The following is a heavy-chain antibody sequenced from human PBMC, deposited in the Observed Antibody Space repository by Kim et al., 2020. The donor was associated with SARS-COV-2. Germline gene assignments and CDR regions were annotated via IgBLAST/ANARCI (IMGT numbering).Heavy chain of an antibody. Sequence: ASVKVSCKASGYSFTRHYIHWVRQAPGQGLQWMGVLNYSGGHTNYEQKFQGRLTMTRDTSTSTVYMELSSLTSEDTAVYYCARDATVGASWFDPWGQGTLVTVSS. CDR3: ARDATVGASWFDP. CDR2: LNYSGGHT. CDR1: GYSFTRHY. J-gene: IGHJ5*02. D-gene: IGHD1-26*01. V-gene: IGHV1-46*01.